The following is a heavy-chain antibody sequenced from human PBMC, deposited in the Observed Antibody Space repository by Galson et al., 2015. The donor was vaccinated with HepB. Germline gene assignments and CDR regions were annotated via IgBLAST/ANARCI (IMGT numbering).Heavy chain of an antibody. V-gene: IGHV3-11*05. CDR3: ARGGYSYGFDY. CDR1: GFTFSDHY. CDR2: ISSSSSYI. D-gene: IGHD5-18*01. Sequence: LRLSCAASGFTFSDHYMCWIRQAPGKGLEWVSYISSSSSYIKNADSVRGRFTISRDNAKNSLYLQVNSLRAEDTAVYYCARGGYSYGFDYWGQGTLVTVSS. J-gene: IGHJ4*02.